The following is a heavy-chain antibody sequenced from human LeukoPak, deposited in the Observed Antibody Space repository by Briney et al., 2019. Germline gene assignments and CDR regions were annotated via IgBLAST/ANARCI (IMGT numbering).Heavy chain of an antibody. D-gene: IGHD3-3*01. CDR3: TGTGEYYDFWSGYGDYYYMDV. J-gene: IGHJ6*03. Sequence: GGSLRLSCAASGFTFSGSAMHSVRQASGKGLEWVGRIRSKANSYATAYAASVKGRFTISRDDSKNTAYLQMNSLKTEDTAVYYCTGTGEYYDFWSGYGDYYYMDVWGKGTTVTVSS. CDR1: GFTFSGSA. CDR2: IRSKANSYAT. V-gene: IGHV3-73*01.